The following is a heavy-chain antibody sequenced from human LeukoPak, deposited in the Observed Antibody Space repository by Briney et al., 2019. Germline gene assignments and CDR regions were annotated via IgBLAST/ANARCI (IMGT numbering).Heavy chain of an antibody. Sequence: ASVKVSCKASGYTFTSYDINWVRQATGQGLEWMGWMNPNSGNTGYAQKFQGRVTMTRNTSISTAYMELSSLRSEDTAVYYCARDLTPAESFDYWGQGTLVTVSS. CDR1: GYTFTSYD. V-gene: IGHV1-8*01. D-gene: IGHD2-2*01. CDR3: ARDLTPAESFDY. CDR2: MNPNSGNT. J-gene: IGHJ4*02.